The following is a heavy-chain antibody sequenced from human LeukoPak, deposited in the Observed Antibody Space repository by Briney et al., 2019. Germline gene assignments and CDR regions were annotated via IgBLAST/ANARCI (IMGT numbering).Heavy chain of an antibody. CDR2: ISGSGGGT. CDR1: GFTFSSYA. CDR3: AKDHGTSSGYYWGD. Sequence: QSGGSLRLSCAASGFTFSSYAMSWVRQAPGKGLEWVSPISGSGGGTYYAASVKGRFTISRDNSQNMLFLQMNSLRAEDTAVYYCAKDHGTSSGYYWGDWGQGTLVIVSS. J-gene: IGHJ4*02. D-gene: IGHD6-19*01. V-gene: IGHV3-23*01.